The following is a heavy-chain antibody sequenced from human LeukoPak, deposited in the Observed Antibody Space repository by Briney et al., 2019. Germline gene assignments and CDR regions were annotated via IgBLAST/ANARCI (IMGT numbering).Heavy chain of an antibody. CDR3: ARIVVPAPFGDWFDP. V-gene: IGHV5-51*01. CDR1: GYSFTSYW. D-gene: IGHD2-2*01. CDR2: IYPGDSDT. J-gene: IGHJ5*02. Sequence: GESLKISCKGSGYSFTSYWIGWVRQMPGKGLEWMGIIYPGDSDTRYSPSFQGQVTISADKSISTAYLQWSSLKASDTAMYYCARIVVPAPFGDWFDPWGQGTLVTVSS.